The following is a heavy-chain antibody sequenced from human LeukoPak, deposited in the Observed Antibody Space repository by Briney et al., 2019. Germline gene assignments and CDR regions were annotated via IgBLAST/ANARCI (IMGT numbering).Heavy chain of an antibody. D-gene: IGHD6-13*01. Sequence: PSETLSLTCTVSGYSISTGYYWDWIRQPPGKGLEWIGTFYHGGSTYYNPSLKSRVTISVDTSKNQFSLNLTSVTAADTAVYYCARARVNSSWYLRYFDYWGQGTLVTVSS. CDR1: GYSISTGYY. CDR3: ARARVNSSWYLRYFDY. V-gene: IGHV4-38-2*02. J-gene: IGHJ4*02. CDR2: FYHGGST.